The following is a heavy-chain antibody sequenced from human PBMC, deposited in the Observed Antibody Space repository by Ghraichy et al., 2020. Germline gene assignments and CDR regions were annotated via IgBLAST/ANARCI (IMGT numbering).Heavy chain of an antibody. D-gene: IGHD6-6*01. V-gene: IGHV3-30*18. Sequence: GGSLRLSCAASGFTFSSYGMHWVRQAPGKGLEWVAVISYDGSNKYYADSVKGRFTISRDNSKNTLYLQMNSLRAEDTAVYYCAKVSASFSSIAARGWFDPWGQGTLVTVSS. CDR3: AKVSASFSSIAARGWFDP. J-gene: IGHJ5*02. CDR2: ISYDGSNK. CDR1: GFTFSSYG.